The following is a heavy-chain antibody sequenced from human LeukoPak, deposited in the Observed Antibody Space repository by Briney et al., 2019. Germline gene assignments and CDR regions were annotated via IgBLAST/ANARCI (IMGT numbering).Heavy chain of an antibody. CDR2: ISYLSSHV. D-gene: IGHD3-16*01. V-gene: IGHV3-21*01. CDR3: GRAFPPLRTSSAGDL. Sequence: GGSLRLSCSASGFTFSDYDMNWVRQAPGKGLEWVSSISYLSSHVYYGDSVKGRFSISRDNAKNSLYLQVNSLGAEDTAIYYCGRAFPPLRTSSAGDLWGQGILVSVSS. CDR1: GFTFSDYD. J-gene: IGHJ4*02.